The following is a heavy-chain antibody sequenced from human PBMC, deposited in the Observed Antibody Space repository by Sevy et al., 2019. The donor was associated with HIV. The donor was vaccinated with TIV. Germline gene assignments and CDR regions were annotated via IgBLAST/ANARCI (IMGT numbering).Heavy chain of an antibody. CDR1: GFTFSNYW. CDR3: VRDFRASDY. Sequence: GGSLRLSCAASGFTFSNYWIHWVRRAPGKGLVWLSRTRGDGTVTNYADSVKGRFTISRDNAKNTLYLQMHSLRAEDTAVYYCVRDFRASDYWGQGTLVTVSS. CDR2: TRGDGTVT. V-gene: IGHV3-74*01. J-gene: IGHJ4*02.